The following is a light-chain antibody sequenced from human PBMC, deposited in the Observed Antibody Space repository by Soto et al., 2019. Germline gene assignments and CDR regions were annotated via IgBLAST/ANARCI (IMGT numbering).Light chain of an antibody. V-gene: IGKV3-20*01. CDR2: GAS. J-gene: IGKJ1*01. Sequence: EIVLTQSPGTLSLSPGERATLSCRASQSVSSSHLAWYQQKPGQAPRLLIYGASSRATGIPDRFSGSGSGTDFTLTINRLEPEDFAVYYCHPYGSSRTFGQGTKVDIK. CDR3: HPYGSSRT. CDR1: QSVSSSH.